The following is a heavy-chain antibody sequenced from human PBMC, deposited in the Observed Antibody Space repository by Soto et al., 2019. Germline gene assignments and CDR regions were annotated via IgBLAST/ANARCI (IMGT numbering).Heavy chain of an antibody. Sequence: ASVKVSCKASGYTFTGYYMHWVRQAPGQGLEWMGWINPNSGGTNYAQKFQGWVTMTRDTSISTAYMELSRLRSDDTALYYCARERNVVGADYGMDVWGQGTTVTAP. CDR3: ARERNVVGADYGMDV. CDR2: INPNSGGT. CDR1: GYTFTGYY. J-gene: IGHJ6*02. V-gene: IGHV1-2*04. D-gene: IGHD1-26*01.